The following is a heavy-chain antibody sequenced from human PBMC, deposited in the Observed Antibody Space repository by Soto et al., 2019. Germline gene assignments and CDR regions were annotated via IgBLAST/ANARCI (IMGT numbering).Heavy chain of an antibody. J-gene: IGHJ4*02. CDR1: GYTFTSYA. D-gene: IGHD2-15*01. V-gene: IGHV1-3*01. CDR3: ASLVDCSGGSCYRVDY. CDR2: INAGNGNT. Sequence: VASVKVSCKASGYTFTSYAMHWVRQAPGQRLEWMGWINAGNGNTKYSQKFQGRVTITRDTSASTAYMELSSLRSEDTAVYYCASLVDCSGGSCYRVDYWGQGTLVTVSS.